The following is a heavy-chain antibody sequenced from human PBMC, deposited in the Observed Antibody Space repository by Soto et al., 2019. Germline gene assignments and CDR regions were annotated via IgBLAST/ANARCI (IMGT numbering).Heavy chain of an antibody. V-gene: IGHV3-23*01. CDR1: GFTFRDFA. CDR2: ICSLVTTA. CDR3: AKDSGLPDFGLVIHDFDI. D-gene: IGHD3-3*01. J-gene: IGHJ3*02. Sequence: GGSLRLSCAASGFTFRDFAMNWVRQSPGRGLEWVSTICSLVTTAFYADSVRGRFTISRDNSNNILYLQMNSLRAEDTAVYYCAKDSGLPDFGLVIHDFDIWGQGTMVTVSS.